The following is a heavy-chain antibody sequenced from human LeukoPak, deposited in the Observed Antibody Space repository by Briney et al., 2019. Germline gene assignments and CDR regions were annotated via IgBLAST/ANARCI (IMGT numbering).Heavy chain of an antibody. CDR2: IIPILGIA. CDR3: ARDLVVLGGDI. J-gene: IGHJ3*02. CDR1: GGTFSSYA. Sequence: SVKVSCKASGGTFSSYAISWERQAPGQGLEWMGRIIPILGIANYAQKFQGRVTITADKSTSTAYMELSSLRSEDTAVYYCARDLVVLGGDIWGQGTMVTVSS. V-gene: IGHV1-69*04. D-gene: IGHD2-2*01.